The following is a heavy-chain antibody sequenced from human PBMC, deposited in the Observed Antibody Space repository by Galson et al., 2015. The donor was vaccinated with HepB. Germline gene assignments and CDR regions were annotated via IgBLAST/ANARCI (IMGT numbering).Heavy chain of an antibody. CDR1: GFTFSDYY. Sequence: SLRLSCAASGFTFSDYYMSWIRQAPGKGLEWVSYISSSGSTIYYADSVKGRFTISRDNAKNSLYLQMNSLRAEDTAVYYCARDRGDILTGYYRVNAFDIWGQGTMVTVSS. CDR2: ISSSGSTI. V-gene: IGHV3-11*01. J-gene: IGHJ3*02. CDR3: ARDRGDILTGYYRVNAFDI. D-gene: IGHD3-9*01.